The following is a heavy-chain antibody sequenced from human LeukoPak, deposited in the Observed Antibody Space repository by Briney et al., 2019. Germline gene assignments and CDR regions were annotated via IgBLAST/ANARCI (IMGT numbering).Heavy chain of an antibody. Sequence: SVTVSCKASGGTFSIYAISWVRQAPGQGLEWMGGIIPIFGTANYAQKFQGRVTITADETTSTAYMELSSLRAEDTAVYYCAKDRIHGGNPGTPIDYWGQGTLVTVSS. CDR3: AKDRIHGGNPGTPIDY. V-gene: IGHV1-69*13. CDR2: IIPIFGTA. D-gene: IGHD4-23*01. CDR1: GGTFSIYA. J-gene: IGHJ4*02.